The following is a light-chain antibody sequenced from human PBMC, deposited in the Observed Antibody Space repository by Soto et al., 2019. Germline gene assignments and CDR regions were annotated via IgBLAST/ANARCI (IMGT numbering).Light chain of an antibody. J-gene: IGLJ1*01. V-gene: IGLV2-14*01. CDR1: SSDVGGYKY. CDR2: DVN. Sequence: QSALTQPASVSGSPGQSISISCTGNSSDVGGYKYVSWYQQHPGKAPKLMIYDVNNRPSGVSDRFSGSKSGNTASLTISGLQAEDEADYYCSSYTSSSTLVFGTVTKVTVL. CDR3: SSYTSSSTLV.